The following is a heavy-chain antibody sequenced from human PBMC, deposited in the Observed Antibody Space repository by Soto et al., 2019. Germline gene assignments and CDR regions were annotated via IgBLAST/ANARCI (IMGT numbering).Heavy chain of an antibody. CDR3: ARSPQPTRGIHWYFDL. J-gene: IGHJ2*01. Sequence: QVQLVESGGGVVQPGRSLGLSCAASGFTFNTYGMHWVRQAPGKGLEWVAAISYDGINKYYVESVKGRFTISRDNSKNTLYVQMNSLRAEDTALYYCARSPQPTRGIHWYFDLWGRGILVTLSS. CDR2: ISYDGINK. CDR1: GFTFNTYG. D-gene: IGHD1-26*01. V-gene: IGHV3-30*03.